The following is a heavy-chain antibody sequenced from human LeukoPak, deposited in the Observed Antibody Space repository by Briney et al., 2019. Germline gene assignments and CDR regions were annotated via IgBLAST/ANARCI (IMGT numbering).Heavy chain of an antibody. CDR1: GGSNSSYF. CDR3: AGGFSVRGGAFDI. V-gene: IGHV4-59*01. J-gene: IGHJ3*02. Sequence: PSETLSLTCTVSGGSNSSYFWNWIRQPPGKGLEWIGYFYYSGSTNYNPSLKSRVTISVDTSKNQFSLKLSSVTAADTAVYYCAGGFSVRGGAFDIWGQGTMVTVSS. D-gene: IGHD4-23*01. CDR2: FYYSGST.